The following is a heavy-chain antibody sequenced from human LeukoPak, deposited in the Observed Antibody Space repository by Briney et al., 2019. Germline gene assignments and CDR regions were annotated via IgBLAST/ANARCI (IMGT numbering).Heavy chain of an antibody. CDR2: IYYSGST. CDR3: ARPRWSGSYRHAFDL. CDR1: ECSLSPSAPG. Sequence: LTNPTHTLTLTCTFSECSLSPSAPGVGWIRQPPGKGREWISFIYYSGSTNYDPSVKSRVTMSADTTKNQLSLKVSSVTAADTAVYYCARPRWSGSYRHAFDLWGQGTMVTVSS. D-gene: IGHD1-26*01. V-gene: IGHV4-61*05. J-gene: IGHJ3*01.